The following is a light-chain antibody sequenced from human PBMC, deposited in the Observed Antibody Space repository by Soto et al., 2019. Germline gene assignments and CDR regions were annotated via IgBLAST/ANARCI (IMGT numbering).Light chain of an antibody. Sequence: EIVMTQSPATLSVSPGERATLSCRASQSVSSNLAWYQQKPGQAPRLLIYGASTRATGIPARFSGSGSGTEFTPTTSRLQSEDFAVYYCQQYNNWPPLTFGGGTKVEIK. CDR3: QQYNNWPPLT. V-gene: IGKV3-15*01. CDR2: GAS. J-gene: IGKJ4*01. CDR1: QSVSSN.